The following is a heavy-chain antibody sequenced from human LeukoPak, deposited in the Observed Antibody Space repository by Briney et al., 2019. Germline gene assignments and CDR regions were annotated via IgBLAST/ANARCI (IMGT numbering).Heavy chain of an antibody. D-gene: IGHD6-6*01. Sequence: ASVKVSCKASGYTFTGYYMHWVRQAPGQGLEWMGWINPNSGGTNYAQKFQGRVTMTRDTSISTAYMELSSLRSEDTAVYYCSRGLSWYSSSPGDYWGQGTLVTVSS. CDR3: SRGLSWYSSSPGDY. CDR2: INPNSGGT. CDR1: GYTFTGYY. J-gene: IGHJ4*02. V-gene: IGHV1-2*02.